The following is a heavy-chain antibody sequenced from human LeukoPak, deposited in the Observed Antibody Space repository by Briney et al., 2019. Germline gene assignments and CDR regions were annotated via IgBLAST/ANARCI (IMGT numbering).Heavy chain of an antibody. D-gene: IGHD3-22*01. Sequence: GASVKVSCKASGYTFTSYDINWVRQATGQRREWMGWMNPNSGNTGYAQKFQGRVTMTRNTSISTAYMELSSLRSEDTAVYYCARGPDSSGYYFWGQGTLVTVSS. CDR1: GYTFTSYD. J-gene: IGHJ4*02. CDR2: MNPNSGNT. V-gene: IGHV1-8*01. CDR3: ARGPDSSGYYF.